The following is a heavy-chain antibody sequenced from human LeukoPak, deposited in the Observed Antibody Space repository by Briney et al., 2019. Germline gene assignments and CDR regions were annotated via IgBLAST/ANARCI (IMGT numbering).Heavy chain of an antibody. CDR1: GYSISSGYY. CDR2: IYHSGST. J-gene: IGHJ4*02. CDR3: ARDSSSPDY. Sequence: SETLSLTCTVSGYSISSGYYWGWIRQPPGKGLEWIGSIYHSGSTYYNPSLKSRVTISVDTSKNQFSLKLSSVTAADTAVYYCARDSSSPDYWGQGTLVTVSS. V-gene: IGHV4-38-2*02. D-gene: IGHD6-13*01.